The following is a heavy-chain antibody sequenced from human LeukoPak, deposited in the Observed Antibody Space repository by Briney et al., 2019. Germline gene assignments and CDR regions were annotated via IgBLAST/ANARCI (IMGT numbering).Heavy chain of an antibody. CDR3: ARDAGWGYYDL. V-gene: IGHV3-7*01. D-gene: IGHD1-26*01. Sequence: GGSLRLSCVASGFSFSISWVTWVRLAPGKGLEWVANIDKHGNKKYYVDSAKGRFTISRDYASNSVFLQMDSLRAEDTSVYYCARDAGWGYYDLWGQGTPVTVSS. CDR2: IDKHGNKK. J-gene: IGHJ4*02. CDR1: GFSFSISW.